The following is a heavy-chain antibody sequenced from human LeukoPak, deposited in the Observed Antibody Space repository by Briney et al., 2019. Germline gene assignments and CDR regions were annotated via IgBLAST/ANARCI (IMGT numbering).Heavy chain of an antibody. CDR3: ARARDTAMAHYFDY. CDR2: IYYSGST. V-gene: IGHV4-59*01. D-gene: IGHD5-18*01. Sequence: SQTLSLTCTVSGGSISKYYWSWIRQPPGKGLEWIGYIYYSGSTNYNPSLKSRVTISVDTSKHQFSLKLSSVTAADTAVYYCARARDTAMAHYFDYWGQGTLATVSS. CDR1: GGSISKYY. J-gene: IGHJ4*02.